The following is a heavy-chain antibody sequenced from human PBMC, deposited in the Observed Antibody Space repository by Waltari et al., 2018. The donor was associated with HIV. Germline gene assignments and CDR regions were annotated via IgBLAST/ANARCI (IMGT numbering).Heavy chain of an antibody. CDR3: ARGAPGHYCSGGSCPYFDY. CDR2: LNPYSGNK. J-gene: IGHJ4*02. D-gene: IGHD2-15*01. CDR1: GYTFTSCD. Sequence: QVQLVQSGAEVRKPGASVKVSCKASGYTFTSCDVNWVRQAPGQGLEWMGLLNPYSGNKGDAKNFRGRGTMTGNPSISTAYMELSGLRSEDTAVYYCARGAPGHYCSGGSCPYFDYWGQGSLVTVSS. V-gene: IGHV1-8*02.